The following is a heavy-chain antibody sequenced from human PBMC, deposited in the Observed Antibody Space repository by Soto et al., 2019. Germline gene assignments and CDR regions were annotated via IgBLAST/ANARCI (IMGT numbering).Heavy chain of an antibody. Sequence: QVPLVQSGAEVKKPGASVKVSCKASGYTFTSYGISWVRQAPGQGLEWMGWISAYNGNTNYAQKLQGRVTMTTDTSTSTAYMELRSLRSDDTAVYYCARGATYYDILTGHTDAFDIWGQGTMVTVSS. CDR1: GYTFTSYG. CDR3: ARGATYYDILTGHTDAFDI. V-gene: IGHV1-18*01. D-gene: IGHD3-9*01. CDR2: ISAYNGNT. J-gene: IGHJ3*02.